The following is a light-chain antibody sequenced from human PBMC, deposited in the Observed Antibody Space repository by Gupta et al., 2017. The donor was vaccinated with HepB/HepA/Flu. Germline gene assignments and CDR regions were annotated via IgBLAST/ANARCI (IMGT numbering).Light chain of an antibody. J-gene: IGKJ2*04. CDR1: QSLLHSNGYNY. Sequence: DSVMTQSPLSLPVTPGEPASISCRSSQSLLHSNGYNYLDWYMQKQGQSPQLLIYLGANRAAGVPDRFSGSGAGTDVTLKISRGEVEDVGDYYCGQARQTPVCSFGQGTKLEIK. CDR2: LGA. CDR3: GQARQTPVCS. V-gene: IGKV2-28*01.